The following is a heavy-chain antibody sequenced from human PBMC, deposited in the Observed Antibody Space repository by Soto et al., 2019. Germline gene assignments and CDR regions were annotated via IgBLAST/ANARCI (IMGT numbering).Heavy chain of an antibody. V-gene: IGHV3-30-3*01. CDR3: ARGSPHGDFDY. J-gene: IGHJ4*02. D-gene: IGHD4-17*01. CDR1: GFTFSSYA. Sequence: GGSLRLSCAASGFTFSSYAMHWVRQAPGKGLEWVAVISYDGSNKYYADSVKGRFTISRDNFKNTLYLQMNSLRAEDTAVYYCARGSPHGDFDYWGQGTLVTVSS. CDR2: ISYDGSNK.